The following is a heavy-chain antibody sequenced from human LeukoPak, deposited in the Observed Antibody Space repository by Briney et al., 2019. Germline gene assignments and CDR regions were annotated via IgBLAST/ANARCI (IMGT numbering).Heavy chain of an antibody. CDR3: ARDGSYSSAWDFDY. D-gene: IGHD6-19*01. V-gene: IGHV1-18*01. CDR1: GYTFTSYG. J-gene: IGHJ4*02. Sequence: ASVKVSCKASGYTFTSYGISWVRQAPGQGLEWMGWISAYNGNTNYAQKLQGRVTMTTDTSTSTAYMELRSLRSDDTAVYFCARDGSYSSAWDFDYWGQGTLVTVSS. CDR2: ISAYNGNT.